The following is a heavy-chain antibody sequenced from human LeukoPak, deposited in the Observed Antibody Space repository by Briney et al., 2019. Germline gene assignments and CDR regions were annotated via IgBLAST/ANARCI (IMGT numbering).Heavy chain of an antibody. CDR2: ISGSGGST. CDR1: GFTFSSYA. CDR3: AKKRLSRIAVAVRFDY. J-gene: IGHJ4*02. Sequence: PGGSLRLSCAASGFTFSSYAMSWVRQAPGKGLEWVSAISGSGGSTYYADSVKGRFTISRDNSKNTLYLQMNSLRAEDTAVYYCAKKRLSRIAVAVRFDYWGQGTLVTVSS. D-gene: IGHD6-19*01. V-gene: IGHV3-23*01.